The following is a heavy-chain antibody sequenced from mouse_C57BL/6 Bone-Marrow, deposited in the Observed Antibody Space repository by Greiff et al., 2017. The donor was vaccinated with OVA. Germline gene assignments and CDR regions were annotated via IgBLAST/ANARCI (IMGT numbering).Heavy chain of an antibody. CDR2: INPNNGGT. V-gene: IGHV1-22*01. CDR1: GYTFTDYN. J-gene: IGHJ2*01. D-gene: IGHD1-1*01. CDR3: AIPFITTVGPDY. Sequence: EVQLQESGPELVKPGASVKMSCKASGYTFTDYNMHWVKQSHGKSLEWIGYINPNNGGTSYNQKFKGKATLTVNKSSSTAYMELRSLTSEDSAVYYCAIPFITTVGPDYWGQGTTLTVSS.